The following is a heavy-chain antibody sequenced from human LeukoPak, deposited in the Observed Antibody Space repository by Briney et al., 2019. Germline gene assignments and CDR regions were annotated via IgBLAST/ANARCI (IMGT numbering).Heavy chain of an antibody. D-gene: IGHD2-2*01. V-gene: IGHV4-34*01. Sequence: PSETLSLTCAVYGGSFSDYNWTWIRQPPGRGLEWIGEIGHNASANYNPSLKGRVTISVDTSKNQFSLKLTSVTAADTAVYYCARDLCGSTSCYPDYWGQGTLVTVSS. J-gene: IGHJ4*02. CDR1: GGSFSDYN. CDR3: ARDLCGSTSCYPDY. CDR2: IGHNASA.